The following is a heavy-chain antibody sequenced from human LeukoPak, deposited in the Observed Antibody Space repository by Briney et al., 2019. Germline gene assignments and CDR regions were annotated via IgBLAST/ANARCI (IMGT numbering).Heavy chain of an antibody. CDR2: IRSKANSYAT. CDR3: TSGYSSSWYFRFDP. J-gene: IGHJ5*02. Sequence: GGSLRLSCAASGFTFSGSAMHWVRQASGKGLEWVGRIRSKANSYATAYAASVKGRFTISRDDSKNTAYLQMNSLKTEDTAVYYCTSGYSSSWYFRFDPWGQGNLVTVSS. CDR1: GFTFSGSA. V-gene: IGHV3-73*01. D-gene: IGHD6-13*01.